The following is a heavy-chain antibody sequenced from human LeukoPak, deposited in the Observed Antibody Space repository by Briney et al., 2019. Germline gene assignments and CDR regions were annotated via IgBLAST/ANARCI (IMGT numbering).Heavy chain of an antibody. J-gene: IGHJ4*02. CDR2: ISTSSNTI. Sequence: GGSLRLSCAASGFTFSSYSMNWVRQAPGKGLEWVSYISTSSNTIYYADSVKGRFTISRDNAENSLYLQMNSLRAEDTAVYYCARRSSGAINSYFDYWGQGTLVTVSS. CDR1: GFTFSSYS. D-gene: IGHD1-1*01. CDR3: ARRSSGAINSYFDY. V-gene: IGHV3-48*01.